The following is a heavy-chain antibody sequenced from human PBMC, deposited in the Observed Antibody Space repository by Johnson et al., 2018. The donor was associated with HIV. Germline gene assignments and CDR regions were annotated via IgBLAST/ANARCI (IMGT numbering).Heavy chain of an antibody. V-gene: IGHV3-30*02. Sequence: QVQLVESGGGVVLPGGSLRLYCAASGFTFNNYGMHWVRQAPGKGLEWVAFIRYDGSNKYYVDSVKGRFTISRDNAENSLYLQMNSLRAEDTAVYYCARSGYSGGFIWGQGTMVTVSS. D-gene: IGHD1-26*01. J-gene: IGHJ3*02. CDR2: IRYDGSNK. CDR3: ARSGYSGGFI. CDR1: GFTFNNYG.